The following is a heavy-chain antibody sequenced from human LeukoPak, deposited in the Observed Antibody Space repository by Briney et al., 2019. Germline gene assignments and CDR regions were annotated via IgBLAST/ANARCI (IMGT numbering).Heavy chain of an antibody. D-gene: IGHD2-15*01. CDR2: IYPGDSDT. V-gene: IGHV5-51*01. CDR3: ARLDCSGGSCLDY. CDR1: GYSFTIYW. Sequence: GESLKISSKGSGYSFTIYWNAWVRQMPGKGLELMGIIYPGDSDTRYSPSLQGQVTMSADKSISTAYLQWSSLKPSDTALYYCARLDCSGGSCLDYGGQETRFTVSS. J-gene: IGHJ4*02.